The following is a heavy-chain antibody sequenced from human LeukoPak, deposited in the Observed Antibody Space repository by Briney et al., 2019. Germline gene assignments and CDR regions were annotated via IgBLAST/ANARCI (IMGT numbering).Heavy chain of an antibody. D-gene: IGHD4-17*01. CDR1: GYSISSGYY. V-gene: IGHV4-38-2*01. CDR3: ARLTYGDYVWFDP. Sequence: SETLSLTCAVSGYSISSGYYWGWIRQPPGEGLEWIGSIYHSGSTYYNPSLKRRVTISVDTSKNQFSLKLSSVTAADTAVYYCARLTYGDYVWFDPWGQGTLVTVSS. J-gene: IGHJ5*02. CDR2: IYHSGST.